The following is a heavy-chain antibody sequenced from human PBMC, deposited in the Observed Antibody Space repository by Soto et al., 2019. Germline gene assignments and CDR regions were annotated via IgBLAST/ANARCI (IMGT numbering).Heavy chain of an antibody. D-gene: IGHD3-10*01. J-gene: IGHJ5*02. CDR3: ATMATFGSLNWFEP. CDR1: GYTFTNND. CDR2: MNPGSGDT. Sequence: EASVKVSCKASGYTFTNNDVSWVRQATGQGLEWMGWMNPGSGDTGYAQKFQGRVTMTRDISIATAYMELSSLRSDDTAIYYCATMATFGSLNWFEPWGQGTLVTVSS. V-gene: IGHV1-8*01.